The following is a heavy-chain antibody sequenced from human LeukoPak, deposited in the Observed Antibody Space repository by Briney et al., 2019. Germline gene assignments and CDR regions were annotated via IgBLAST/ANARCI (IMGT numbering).Heavy chain of an antibody. D-gene: IGHD3-16*01. J-gene: IGHJ4*02. CDR3: ARDKDYVC. V-gene: IGHV3-74*01. CDR1: GFTFTNYG. CDR2: INSDGRST. Sequence: PGGSLRLSCVASGFTFTNYGMMWVRQAPGKGLVWVSYINSDGRSTTYADSVKGRFTISRDNAKNTLYLQMSSLRAEDTAMYYCARDKDYVCWGQGTLVTVSS.